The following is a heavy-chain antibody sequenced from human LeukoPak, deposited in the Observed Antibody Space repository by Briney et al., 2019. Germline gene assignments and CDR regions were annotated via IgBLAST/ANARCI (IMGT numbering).Heavy chain of an antibody. CDR2: VYYSGGT. V-gene: IGHV4-39*01. CDR1: GDSISSRGYY. J-gene: IGHJ4*02. Sequence: SETLSLTCTVSGDSISSRGYYWGWVRQPPGKGLEWIGSVYYSGGTYSTPSLKSRVTMSVDTSKNQFSLKLSSVTAADTAVYYCARQGPIAARLSFDYWGQGTLVTVSS. CDR3: ARQGPIAARLSFDY. D-gene: IGHD6-6*01.